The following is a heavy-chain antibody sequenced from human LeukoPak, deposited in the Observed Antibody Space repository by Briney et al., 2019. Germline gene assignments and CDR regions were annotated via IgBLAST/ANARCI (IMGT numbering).Heavy chain of an antibody. V-gene: IGHV4-34*01. CDR3: ARGPRITIFGVVIRRAEYFQH. Sequence: SETLSLTCAVYGGSFSGYYWSWIRQPPGKGLEWIGEINHRGSTNYNPSLKSRVTISVDTSKNQFSLKLSSVTAADTAVYYCARGPRITIFGVVIRRAEYFQHWGQGTLVTVSS. J-gene: IGHJ1*01. D-gene: IGHD3-3*01. CDR2: INHRGST. CDR1: GGSFSGYY.